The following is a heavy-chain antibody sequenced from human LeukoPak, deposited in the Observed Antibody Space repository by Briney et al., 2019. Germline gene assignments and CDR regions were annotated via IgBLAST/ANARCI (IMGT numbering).Heavy chain of an antibody. CDR2: ISGDSRYI. CDR3: ARAPTVLVGYCSSSSCQADY. Sequence: KAGGSLRLSCAASGFTFSSYSMNWVRQAPWKGLEWVSAISGDSRYIYYADSVRGRFTISRDNAENSLYLQMNSLRVEDTAVYYCARAPTVLVGYCSSSSCQADYWGQGTLVTVSS. V-gene: IGHV3-21*01. J-gene: IGHJ4*02. CDR1: GFTFSSYS. D-gene: IGHD2-2*01.